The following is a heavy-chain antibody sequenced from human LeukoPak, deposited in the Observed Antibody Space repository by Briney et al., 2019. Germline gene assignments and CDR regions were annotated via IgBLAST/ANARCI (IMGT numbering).Heavy chain of an antibody. CDR2: ISSSSTYI. V-gene: IGHV3-21*04. J-gene: IGHJ4*02. CDR1: GFTFNAYT. Sequence: GGSLRLSCAASGFTFNAYTMNWVRRAPGKGLEWVSSISSSSTYIYYADSVKGRFTISRDNAKNSLLLQMNSLRAEDTAVYYCARDLPEGKYWGQGTLVTVSS. CDR3: ARDLPEGKY.